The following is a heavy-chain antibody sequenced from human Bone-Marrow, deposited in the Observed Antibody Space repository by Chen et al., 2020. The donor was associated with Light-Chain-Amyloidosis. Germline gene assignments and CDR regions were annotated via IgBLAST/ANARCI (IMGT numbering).Heavy chain of an antibody. J-gene: IGHJ4*02. CDR1: GISFSNNW. D-gene: IGHD3-16*01. Sequence: EVQLVESGGGLVQPGASLRLSCAASGISFSNNWMSWVRQAPGKGLEWVANVQGDGSDKYYVDSVKGRFTISRDNAKNSLYLQMNSLRAEDTAVYYCTTEYLGAYDYWGQGTLLTVSS. V-gene: IGHV3-7*05. CDR3: TTEYLGAYDY. CDR2: VQGDGSDK.